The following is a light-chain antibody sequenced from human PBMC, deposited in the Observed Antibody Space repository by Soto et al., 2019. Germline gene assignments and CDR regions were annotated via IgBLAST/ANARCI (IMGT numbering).Light chain of an antibody. CDR2: GAS. CDR1: QSVSSN. J-gene: IGKJ5*01. Sequence: EIVMTQSPATLSVSPGERATLSCRASQSVSSNLAWYQHKPGQAPRLLIYGASTRATGIPARFSGSGSGTEFTLTISSLQSEDFAVYYCQQYNNWPPIPFGQGTRLEIK. CDR3: QQYNNWPPIP. V-gene: IGKV3-15*01.